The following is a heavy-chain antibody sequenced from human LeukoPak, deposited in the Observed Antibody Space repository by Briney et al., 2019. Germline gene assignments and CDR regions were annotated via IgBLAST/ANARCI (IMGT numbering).Heavy chain of an antibody. V-gene: IGHV5-51*01. D-gene: IGHD1-26*01. CDR1: GYSFISYW. CDR3: ARRPASAGGSYYGNFDY. Sequence: GESLKISCKGSGYSFISYWIGWVRQMPGKGLEWMGFIYPGDSDTRYSPSFQGQVTISADKSISTAYLQWSSLKASDTAMYYCARRPASAGGSYYGNFDYWGQGTLVTVSS. CDR2: IYPGDSDT. J-gene: IGHJ4*02.